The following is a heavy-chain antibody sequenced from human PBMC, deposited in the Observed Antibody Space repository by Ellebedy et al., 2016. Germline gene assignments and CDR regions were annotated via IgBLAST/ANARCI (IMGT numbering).Heavy chain of an antibody. J-gene: IGHJ4*02. D-gene: IGHD4-17*01. CDR2: ISHSGDST. CDR1: GFTFSSYS. CDR3: AREGLSVDYGDYRPFDD. V-gene: IGHV3-64*02. Sequence: GGSLRLSCAASGFTFSSYSMHWVRQAPGKGLEYVSAISHSGDSTFHADSVKGRFSISRDNSRNTLFLQLRSLRAEDTALYYCAREGLSVDYGDYRPFDDWGQGTLVTVSS.